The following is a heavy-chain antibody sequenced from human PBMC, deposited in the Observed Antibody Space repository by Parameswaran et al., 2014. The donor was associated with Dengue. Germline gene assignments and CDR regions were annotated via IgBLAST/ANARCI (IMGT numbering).Heavy chain of an antibody. V-gene: IGHV7-4-1*02. CDR3: ASSERFDP. Sequence: WVRQAPGQGLEWMGWINTNTGNPTYAQGFTGRFAFSLDTSVSTAYLQISSLKAEDTAVYYCASSERFDPWGQGTLVTVSS. J-gene: IGHJ5*02. CDR2: INTNTGNP. D-gene: IGHD1-26*01.